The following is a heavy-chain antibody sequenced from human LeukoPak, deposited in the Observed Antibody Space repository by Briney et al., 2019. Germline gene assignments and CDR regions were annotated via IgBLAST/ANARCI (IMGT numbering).Heavy chain of an antibody. CDR1: GYTFTSYA. CDR3: ARDLTYYYDSSGYYGLGY. CDR2: INAGNGNT. J-gene: IGHJ4*02. V-gene: IGHV1-3*01. Sequence: GASVKVSCTASGYTFTSYAMHWVRQAPGQRLEWMGWINAGNGNTKYSQKFQGRVTITRDTSASTAYMELSSLRSEDTAVYYCARDLTYYYDSSGYYGLGYWGQGTLVTVSS. D-gene: IGHD3-22*01.